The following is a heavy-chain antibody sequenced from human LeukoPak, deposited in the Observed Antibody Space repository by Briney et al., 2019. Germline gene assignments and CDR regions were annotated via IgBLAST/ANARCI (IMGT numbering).Heavy chain of an antibody. CDR3: ARGIRGSGYYYGPGYWYFDL. J-gene: IGHJ2*01. Sequence: SETLSPTCAVYGGSFSGYYWSWIRQPPGKGLEWIGEINHSGSTNYNPSLKSRVTISVDTSKNQCSLKLSSVTAADTAVYYCARGIRGSGYYYGPGYWYFDLWGRGTLVTVSS. V-gene: IGHV4-34*01. CDR1: GGSFSGYY. D-gene: IGHD3-22*01. CDR2: INHSGST.